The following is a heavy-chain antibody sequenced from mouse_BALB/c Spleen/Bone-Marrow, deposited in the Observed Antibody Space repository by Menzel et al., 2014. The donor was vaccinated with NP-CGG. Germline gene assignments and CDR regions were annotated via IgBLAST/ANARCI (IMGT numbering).Heavy chain of an antibody. V-gene: IGHV1-18*01. CDR3: ARGGNFDY. Sequence: EVQLQQSGPELVRPGASVKTPCEASGYTFADYNMDWVRQSHGKSLEWIGNINPNNGGTIYNQKFKGKATLTVDKSSSTAYMELRSLTSEDTAVYYCARGGNFDYWGQGTTLTVSS. J-gene: IGHJ2*01. D-gene: IGHD1-1*02. CDR1: GYTFADYN. CDR2: INPNNGGT.